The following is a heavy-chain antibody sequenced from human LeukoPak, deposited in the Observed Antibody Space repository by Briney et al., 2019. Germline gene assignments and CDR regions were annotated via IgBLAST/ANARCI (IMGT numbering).Heavy chain of an antibody. CDR1: GGSISSSSYY. V-gene: IGHV4-61*02. CDR3: ARDSSGYYYLFDY. J-gene: IGHJ4*02. D-gene: IGHD3-22*01. Sequence: SQTLSLTCTVSGGSISSSSYYWSWIRQTAGKGLEWIGRIYTTGSTNYNPSLKGRVTMSVDTSKNQFSLKLSSVTAADTAVYYCARDSSGYYYLFDYWGQGPLVTVSS. CDR2: IYTTGST.